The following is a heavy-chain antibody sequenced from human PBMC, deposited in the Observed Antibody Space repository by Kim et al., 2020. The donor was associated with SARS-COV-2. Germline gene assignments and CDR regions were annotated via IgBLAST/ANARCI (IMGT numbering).Heavy chain of an antibody. J-gene: IGHJ6*02. D-gene: IGHD4-17*01. Sequence: YNPSPTSRVTLSVDTSKNQFSLKLSSVTAADTAVYYCARVDYGSYYGMDVWGQGTTVTVSS. V-gene: IGHV4-59*01. CDR3: ARVDYGSYYGMDV.